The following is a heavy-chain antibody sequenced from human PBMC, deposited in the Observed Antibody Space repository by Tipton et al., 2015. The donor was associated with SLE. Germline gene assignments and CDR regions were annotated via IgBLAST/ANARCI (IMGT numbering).Heavy chain of an antibody. D-gene: IGHD3-3*01. CDR3: ARGMYDFWSGVNWFDP. V-gene: IGHV4-61*09. J-gene: IGHJ5*02. CDR2: IYTSGST. Sequence: TLSLTCTVSGGSISSGGYYWSWIRQPAGKGLEWIGHIYTSGSTNYNPSLKSRVTISVDTSKNQFSLKLSSVTAADTAVYYCARGMYDFWSGVNWFDPWGQGTLVTVSS. CDR1: GGSISSGGYY.